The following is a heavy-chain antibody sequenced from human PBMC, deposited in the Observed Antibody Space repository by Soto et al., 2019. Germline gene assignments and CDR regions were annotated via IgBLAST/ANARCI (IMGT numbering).Heavy chain of an antibody. Sequence: SETLSLTCTVSGGSIRSGSEGNYWSWIRQSPGKGLEWIGYIYYSGSTYYNPSLKSRVTISVDTSKNQFSLKLYSVTAADTAVYYCARYPSPGAHYFDYWGQGILFTVSS. CDR1: GGSIRSGSEGNY. CDR3: ARYPSPGAHYFDY. CDR2: IYYSGST. V-gene: IGHV4-31*03. J-gene: IGHJ4*02.